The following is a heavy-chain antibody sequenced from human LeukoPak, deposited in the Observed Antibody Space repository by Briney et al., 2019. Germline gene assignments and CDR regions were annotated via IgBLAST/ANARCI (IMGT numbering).Heavy chain of an antibody. J-gene: IGHJ1*01. D-gene: IGHD1-26*01. CDR3: ARNSGSYYNKYFQH. V-gene: IGHV3-30-3*01. CDR1: GFTFSSYA. CDR2: ISYDGSNK. Sequence: GGSLRLSCAASGFTFSSYAMHWVRQAPGKGLEWVAVISYDGSNKYYADSVKGRFTISRDNSKNTLYLQMNSLRAEDTAVYYCARNSGSYYNKYFQHWGQGTLVTVSS.